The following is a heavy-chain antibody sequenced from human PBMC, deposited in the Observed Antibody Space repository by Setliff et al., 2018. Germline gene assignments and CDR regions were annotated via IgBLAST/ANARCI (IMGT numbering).Heavy chain of an antibody. D-gene: IGHD2-8*01. J-gene: IGHJ4*02. CDR2: ISTYNDNT. V-gene: IGHV1-18*04. CDR3: VRLVRYCTKIACQATSGDEV. CDR1: GYMFRSYG. Sequence: ASVKVSCKASGYMFRSYGINWMRQAPGQGFEWVGWISTYNDNTKSAQKFQGRVTMTTDTTTSTAYMELRSLRSDDTAVYYCVRLVRYCTKIACQATSGDEVWGLGTLVTVSS.